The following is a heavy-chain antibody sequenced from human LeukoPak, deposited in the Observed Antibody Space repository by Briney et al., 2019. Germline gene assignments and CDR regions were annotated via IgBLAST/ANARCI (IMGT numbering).Heavy chain of an antibody. CDR3: ARRTTVVTPIDY. Sequence: DPGGSLRLSCAASGFTFSSYSMNWVRQAPGKGLEWVSSISSSSSYIYYADSVKGRFTISRDNAKNSLYLQMNSLRAEDTAVYYCARRTTVVTPIDYWGQGTLVTVSS. J-gene: IGHJ4*02. D-gene: IGHD4-23*01. CDR2: ISSSSSYI. CDR1: GFTFSSYS. V-gene: IGHV3-21*01.